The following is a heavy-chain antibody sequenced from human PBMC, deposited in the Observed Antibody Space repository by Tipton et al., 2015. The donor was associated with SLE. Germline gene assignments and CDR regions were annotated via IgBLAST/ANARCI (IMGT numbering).Heavy chain of an antibody. J-gene: IGHJ4*02. V-gene: IGHV3-48*02. CDR2: ISSSGSTI. CDR1: GFSFSDYS. D-gene: IGHD4-17*01. Sequence: GSLRLSCAASGFSFSDYSMDWVRQAPGKGLERLSYISSSGSTIFYSDSVKDRFTISRDNAKNSLFLQLNSLRDEDTAVYYCAREEDYGDYSIDYWGLGTLVTVSS. CDR3: AREEDYGDYSIDY.